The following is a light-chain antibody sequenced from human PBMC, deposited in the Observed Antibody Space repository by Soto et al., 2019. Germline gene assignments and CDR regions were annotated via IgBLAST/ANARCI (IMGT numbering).Light chain of an antibody. CDR3: SSYTSSSTPLV. CDR2: DVT. J-gene: IGLJ3*02. Sequence: QSALTQPASASRSPGQSITISGAGTSSDVGGYNYVSWYQQHPGKAPKLMIYDVTNRPSGVSNRFSGSESGNTASLTISGLQAEDEADYYCSSYTSSSTPLVFGGGTKLTVL. CDR1: SSDVGGYNY. V-gene: IGLV2-14*01.